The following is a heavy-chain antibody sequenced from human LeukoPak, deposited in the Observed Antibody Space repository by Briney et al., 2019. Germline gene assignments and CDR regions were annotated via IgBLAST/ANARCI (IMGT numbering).Heavy chain of an antibody. V-gene: IGHV4-59*01. CDR3: ARCITMVRGVIHYYYYGMDV. D-gene: IGHD3-10*01. Sequence: ASETLSLTCTVSGGSISSYYWSWMRQPPGKGLEWIGYIYYSGSTNYNPSLKSRATISVDTSKNQFSLKLSSVTAADTAVYFCARCITMVRGVIHYYYYGMDVWGQGTTVTVSS. J-gene: IGHJ6*02. CDR2: IYYSGST. CDR1: GGSISSYY.